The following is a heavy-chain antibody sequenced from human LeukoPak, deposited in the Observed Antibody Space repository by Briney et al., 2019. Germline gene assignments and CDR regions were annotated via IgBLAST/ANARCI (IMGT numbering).Heavy chain of an antibody. V-gene: IGHV3-21*01. CDR1: GFTFSSYS. Sequence: GGSLRLSCAASGFTFSSYSMNWVRQAPGKGLEWVSSISSSSNYIYYADSVKGRFTISRDNAKNSLYLQMNSLRAEDTAVYYCAREAYNWNIDVFDIWGQGTMVTVSS. D-gene: IGHD1/OR15-1a*01. CDR2: ISSSSNYI. J-gene: IGHJ3*02. CDR3: AREAYNWNIDVFDI.